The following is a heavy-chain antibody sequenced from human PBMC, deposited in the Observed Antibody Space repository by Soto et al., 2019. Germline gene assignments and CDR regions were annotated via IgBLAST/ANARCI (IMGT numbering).Heavy chain of an antibody. J-gene: IGHJ6*02. CDR2: ITCNGNNK. CDR3: ARVVRYFDTPYGMDV. Sequence: GGSLRLSCAASGFTYTTYTMHWVRQAPGKGLEWVAGITCNGNNKYYADSVKGRFTISRDNSKQTLFLQMNSLRAEDTAEYYCARVVRYFDTPYGMDVWGQGTTVTVSS. CDR1: GFTYTTYT. D-gene: IGHD3-9*01. V-gene: IGHV3-30*12.